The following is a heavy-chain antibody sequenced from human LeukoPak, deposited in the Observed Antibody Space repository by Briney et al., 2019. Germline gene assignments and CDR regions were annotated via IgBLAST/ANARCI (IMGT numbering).Heavy chain of an antibody. CDR3: ARGYDSYDY. CDR2: INHSGST. D-gene: IGHD3-22*01. V-gene: IGHV4-34*01. CDR1: GYSISSGYY. Sequence: SETLSLTCAVSGYSISSGYYWSWIRQPPGKGLEWIGEINHSGSTNYNPSLKSRVTISVDTSKNQFSLKLSSVTAADTAVYYCARGYDSYDYWGQGTLVTVSS. J-gene: IGHJ4*02.